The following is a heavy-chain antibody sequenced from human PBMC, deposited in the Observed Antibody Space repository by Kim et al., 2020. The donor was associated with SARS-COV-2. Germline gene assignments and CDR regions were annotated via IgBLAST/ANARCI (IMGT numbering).Heavy chain of an antibody. CDR3: ARGGYSYGYFDY. V-gene: IGHV1-18*01. Sequence: TYAQKLQGRGTMTPDTTTSTAYMELRSLRSDDTAVYYCARGGYSYGYFDYWGQGTLVTVSS. J-gene: IGHJ4*02. D-gene: IGHD5-18*01.